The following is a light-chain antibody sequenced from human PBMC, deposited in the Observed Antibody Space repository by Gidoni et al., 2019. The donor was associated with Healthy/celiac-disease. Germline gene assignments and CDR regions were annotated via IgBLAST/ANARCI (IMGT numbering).Light chain of an antibody. Sequence: SVFTQPPSVSAAPGQKVTISCSGSSSNIGNNYVSWYQQLPRTAPKLLIYDNNKRPSGIPDRFSGSKSGTSATLGITGLQTGDEADYYCGTWDSSLSAGVFGGGTKLTVL. CDR2: DNN. V-gene: IGLV1-51*01. CDR1: SSNIGNNY. CDR3: GTWDSSLSAGV. J-gene: IGLJ3*02.